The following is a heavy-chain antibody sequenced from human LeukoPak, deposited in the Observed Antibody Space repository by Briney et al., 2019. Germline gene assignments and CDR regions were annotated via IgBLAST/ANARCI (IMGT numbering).Heavy chain of an antibody. Sequence: GGSLRLSCAASGSTINHYGIHWVRQAPGKGLEWVAVMSYDESKNKYIDSVEGRFTLSRDNSKITVYLQMNSLREEDTAVYYCAKDEGPICLYGDCPFDYWGQGNMVTVSS. J-gene: IGHJ4*02. D-gene: IGHD4-17*01. CDR3: AKDEGPICLYGDCPFDY. CDR1: GSTINHYG. CDR2: MSYDESKN. V-gene: IGHV3-30*18.